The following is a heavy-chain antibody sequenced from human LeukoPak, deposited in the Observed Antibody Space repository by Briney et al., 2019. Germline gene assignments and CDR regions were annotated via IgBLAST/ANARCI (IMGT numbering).Heavy chain of an antibody. CDR2: ISYDGSNK. J-gene: IGHJ4*02. Sequence: GGSLRLSCAASGFTFSSYAMHWVRQAPGKGLEWVAVISYDGSNKYYADSVKGRFTIYRDNSKNTLYLQMNSLRAEDTAVYYCASLMHWGQGTLVTVSS. CDR1: GFTFSSYA. CDR3: ASLMH. D-gene: IGHD2-8*01. V-gene: IGHV3-30*04.